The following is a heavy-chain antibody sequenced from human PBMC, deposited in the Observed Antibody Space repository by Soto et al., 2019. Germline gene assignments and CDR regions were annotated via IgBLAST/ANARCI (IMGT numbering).Heavy chain of an antibody. CDR1: GGSISSYY. D-gene: IGHD2-15*01. J-gene: IGHJ4*02. CDR2: IYYSGST. V-gene: IGHV4-59*08. CDR3: ARAPADYCSGGSCYSGYRAYYFDY. Sequence: PSETLSLTCRVSGGSISSYYWSWIRQPPGKGLEWIGYIYYSGSTTYKPSLKSRVTISVDTSKNQFSLKLSSVTAADTAVYYCARAPADYCSGGSCYSGYRAYYFDYWGQGTLVTVSS.